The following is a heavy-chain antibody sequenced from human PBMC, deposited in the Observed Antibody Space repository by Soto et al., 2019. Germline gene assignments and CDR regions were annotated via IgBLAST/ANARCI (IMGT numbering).Heavy chain of an antibody. CDR3: AREPMVRAAHGFDI. D-gene: IGHD3-10*01. CDR2: INPNSVGT. Sequence: ASVKVSCKASGYTFTGHYMHWVRQAPGQGLEWMGWINPNSVGTDYAQKFQGRVTMTRDTSISTAYMELSRLRSDDTAVYYCAREPMVRAAHGFDIWGQGTMVTVSS. CDR1: GYTFTGHY. J-gene: IGHJ3*02. V-gene: IGHV1-2*02.